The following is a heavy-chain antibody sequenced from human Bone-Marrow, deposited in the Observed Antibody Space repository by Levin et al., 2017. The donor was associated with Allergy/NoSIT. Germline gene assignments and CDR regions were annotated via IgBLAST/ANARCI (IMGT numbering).Heavy chain of an antibody. D-gene: IGHD6-13*01. Sequence: GGSLRLSCAASGFTFDDYAMHWVRQAPGKGLEWVSLISWDGGSTYYADSVKGRFTISRDNSKNSLYLQMNSLRAEDTALYYCAKDIGHSSSWDTNFDYWGQGTLVTVSS. V-gene: IGHV3-43D*03. J-gene: IGHJ4*02. CDR3: AKDIGHSSSWDTNFDY. CDR1: GFTFDDYA. CDR2: ISWDGGST.